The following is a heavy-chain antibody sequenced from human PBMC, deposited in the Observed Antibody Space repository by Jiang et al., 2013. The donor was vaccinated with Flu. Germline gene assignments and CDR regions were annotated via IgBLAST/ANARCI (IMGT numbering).Heavy chain of an antibody. J-gene: IGHJ4*02. V-gene: IGHV6-1*01. CDR1: GDSVSNDSAA. Sequence: QTLSLTCAISGDSVSNDSAAWNWIRQSPSRGLEWLGRTYYKSKWYNDYAVSVRSRMTINADTSKNQFSLQLSSVTPEDTAVYYCARDDRRFGGQLWFTFWGQGTLVTVSS. CDR2: TYYKSKWYN. D-gene: IGHD3-10*01. CDR3: ARDDRRFGGQLWFTF.